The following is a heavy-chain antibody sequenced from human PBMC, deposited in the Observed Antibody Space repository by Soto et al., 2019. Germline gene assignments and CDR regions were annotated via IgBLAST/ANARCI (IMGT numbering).Heavy chain of an antibody. CDR2: ISNDGSNK. CDR3: AKDLGSDNWFDP. V-gene: IGHV3-30*18. J-gene: IGHJ5*02. D-gene: IGHD2-15*01. Sequence: QVQLVESGGGVVQPGRSLSLSCAASGFTFSSYGMHWVRQAPGKGLEWVAVISNDGSNKYYADSVKGRFTISRDNSKNTLYLQMNSLRAEDKAVYYCAKDLGSDNWFDPWGQGTLVTVSS. CDR1: GFTFSSYG.